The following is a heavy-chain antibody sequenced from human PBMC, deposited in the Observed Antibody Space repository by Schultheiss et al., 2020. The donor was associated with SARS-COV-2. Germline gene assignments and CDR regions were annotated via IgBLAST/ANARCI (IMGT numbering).Heavy chain of an antibody. Sequence: SETLSLTCAVYGGSFSGYYWSWIRQPPGKGLEWIGEINHSGSTNYNPSLKRRVTVSVDTSKNQFSLKLSSVTAADTAVYYCARDQIHWFDPWGQGTLVTVSS. J-gene: IGHJ5*02. CDR3: ARDQIHWFDP. V-gene: IGHV4-34*01. CDR1: GGSFSGYY. CDR2: INHSGST.